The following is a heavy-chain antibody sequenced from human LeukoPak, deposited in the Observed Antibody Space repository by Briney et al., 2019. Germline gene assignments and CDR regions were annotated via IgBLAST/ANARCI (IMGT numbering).Heavy chain of an antibody. V-gene: IGHV3-7*01. CDR3: LSRGSWSYL. J-gene: IGHJ4*02. CDR1: GFTFSNYW. D-gene: IGHD3-10*01. Sequence: GGSLRLSCAASGFTFSNYWMRWVRQAPGKGLEWVASIKPDGSAKYYVDSVKGRFTISRDNAKNSLYLQMNSLRVEDTAVYYCLSRGSWSYLRGQGTLVTVSS. CDR2: IKPDGSAK.